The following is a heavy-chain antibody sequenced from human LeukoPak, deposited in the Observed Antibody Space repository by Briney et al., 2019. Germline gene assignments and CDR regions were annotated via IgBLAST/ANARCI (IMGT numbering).Heavy chain of an antibody. Sequence: PGGSLRLSCAASGFTFSRHWMHWVRQPPGKGLEWVSGISWNSGSIDYADSVKGRFTISRDNAKNSLYLQMNSLRAEDTAVYYCARRRRKIAAAGTEDYFDYWGQGTLVTVSS. D-gene: IGHD6-13*01. J-gene: IGHJ4*02. CDR2: ISWNSGSI. CDR3: ARRRRKIAAAGTEDYFDY. V-gene: IGHV3-9*01. CDR1: GFTFSRHW.